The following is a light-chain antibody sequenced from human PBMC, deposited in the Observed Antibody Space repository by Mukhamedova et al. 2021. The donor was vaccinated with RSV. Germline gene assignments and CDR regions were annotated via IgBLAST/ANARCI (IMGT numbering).Light chain of an antibody. V-gene: IGLV2-23*02. CDR3: CSYAGSFTLA. CDR1: SSDVGGYNY. CDR2: DVS. J-gene: IGLJ2*01. Sequence: SSDVGGYNYVSWYQQYPGKAPKLMIYDVSKRPSGVSNRFSGSKSGNTASLTISGLQAEDEADYYCCSYAGSFTLAFGGGTKLTVL.